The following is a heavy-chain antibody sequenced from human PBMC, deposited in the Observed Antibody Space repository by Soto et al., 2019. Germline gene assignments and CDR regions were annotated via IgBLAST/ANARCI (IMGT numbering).Heavy chain of an antibody. J-gene: IGHJ6*03. V-gene: IGHV4-39*01. Sequence: SETLSLTCTVSGGSISSSSYYWGWIRQPPGKGLEWIGSIYYSGSTYYNPSLKSRVTISVDTSKNQFSLKLSSVTAADTAVYYCARHPQFRGVGYYYYYYYMDVWGKGTTVTVSS. CDR3: ARHPQFRGVGYYYYYYYMDV. CDR1: GGSISSSSYY. D-gene: IGHD3-10*01. CDR2: IYYSGST.